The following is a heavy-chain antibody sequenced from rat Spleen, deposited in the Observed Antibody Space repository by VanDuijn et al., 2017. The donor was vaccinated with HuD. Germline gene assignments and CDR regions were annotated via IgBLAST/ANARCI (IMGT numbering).Heavy chain of an antibody. D-gene: IGHD1-4*01. CDR1: GFTFSDYN. J-gene: IGHJ2*01. CDR2: IFCDGNRA. Sequence: EVQLVESGGGLVQPGRSLKLSCAAAGFTFSDYNMAWVRQAPKQGLEWVATIFCDGNRAYYRDSVKGRFTVSRDNAKSTLYLQMDSLRSEDTATYYGATPLPGYNFFDYWGQGVMVTVSS. CDR3: ATPLPGYNFFDY. V-gene: IGHV5S10*01.